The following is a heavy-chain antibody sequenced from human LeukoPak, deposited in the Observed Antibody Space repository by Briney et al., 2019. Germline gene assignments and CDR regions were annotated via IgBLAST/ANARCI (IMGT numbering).Heavy chain of an antibody. CDR1: GYTFTSYY. V-gene: IGHV1-46*01. J-gene: IGHJ5*02. CDR3: ARAAATGCFDP. Sequence: ASVTVSCKASGYTFTSYYMHWVRQAPGQGLEWMGLINPSGGSTSYAQKFQGRVTMTRNTSTTTVYMELSSLRSEATAVYSCARAAATGCFDPWGQGTLVTVSS. D-gene: IGHD2-15*01. CDR2: INPSGGST.